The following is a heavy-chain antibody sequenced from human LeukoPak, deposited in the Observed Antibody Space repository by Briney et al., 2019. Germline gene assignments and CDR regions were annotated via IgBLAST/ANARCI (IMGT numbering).Heavy chain of an antibody. D-gene: IGHD2-15*01. CDR2: ISYDGSKK. J-gene: IGHJ4*02. V-gene: IGHV3-30*18. CDR3: AKDPSVVVVAAILFDY. Sequence: PGRSLRLSCAASTNTFSSVHWVRQAPGKGLEWVGVISYDGSKKYYADSVKGRFTISRDNSKNTLYLQMNSLRAEDTAAYYCAKDPSVVVVAAILFDYWGQGTLVTVSS. CDR1: TNTFSSV.